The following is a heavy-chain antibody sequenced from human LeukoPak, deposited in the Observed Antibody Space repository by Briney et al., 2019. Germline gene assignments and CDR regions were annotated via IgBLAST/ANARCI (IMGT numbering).Heavy chain of an antibody. CDR2: IYTSGST. V-gene: IGHV4-4*07. CDR3: ARDRYDYGDFRDFDY. Sequence: PSETLSLTCTVSGGSISSYYWSWIRQPAGKGLEWIGHIYTSGSTNYNPSLKSRVTMSVDTSKNQFSLKLSSVTAADTAVYYCARDRYDYGDFRDFDYWGQGTLVTVSS. D-gene: IGHD4-17*01. J-gene: IGHJ4*02. CDR1: GGSISSYY.